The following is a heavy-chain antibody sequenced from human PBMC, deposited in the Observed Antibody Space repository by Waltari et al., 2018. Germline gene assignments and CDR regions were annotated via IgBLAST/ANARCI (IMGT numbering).Heavy chain of an antibody. J-gene: IGHJ6*02. CDR2: IYASGRT. CDR1: GGSISSYY. V-gene: IGHV4-4*07. Sequence: QVQLQESGTGLVKPSETLSLICNVSGGSISSYYWNWIRQPAGKGLEWIGRIYASGRTSYNPSLESRISMSVDTSKNHFSLKLSSVTAADTGVYYCAGSSNFGIYGLDVWGQGTTVVVSS. D-gene: IGHD3-3*01. CDR3: AGSSNFGIYGLDV.